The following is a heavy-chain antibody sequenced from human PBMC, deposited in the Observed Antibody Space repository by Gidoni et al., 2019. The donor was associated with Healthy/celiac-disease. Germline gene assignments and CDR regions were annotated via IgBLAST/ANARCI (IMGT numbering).Heavy chain of an antibody. CDR3: ARGSDSSAVDY. D-gene: IGHD3-22*01. J-gene: IGHJ4*02. V-gene: IGHV4-59*01. CDR1: GGSISSYY. CDR2: IYYSGST. Sequence: QVQLQESGPGLVKPSETLSLTCTVSGGSISSYYWSWIRQPPGKGLEWIGYIYYSGSTNYNPSLKSRVTISVDTSKNQFSLKLSSVTAADTAVYYCARGSDSSAVDYWGQGTLVTVSS.